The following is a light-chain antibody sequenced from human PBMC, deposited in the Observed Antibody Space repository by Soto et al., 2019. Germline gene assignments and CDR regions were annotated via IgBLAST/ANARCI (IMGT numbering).Light chain of an antibody. J-gene: IGLJ2*01. Sequence: QSALTQPASVSGSPGQSITISCSASSSDVGRYNLVSWYQQHPGKAPKLIIYEDIERPSGVSNRFSGSKSGNTASLTISGLQSEDEADYYCCSYAGGTSVVFGGGTKVTVL. CDR2: EDI. CDR1: SSDVGRYNL. CDR3: CSYAGGTSVV. V-gene: IGLV2-23*01.